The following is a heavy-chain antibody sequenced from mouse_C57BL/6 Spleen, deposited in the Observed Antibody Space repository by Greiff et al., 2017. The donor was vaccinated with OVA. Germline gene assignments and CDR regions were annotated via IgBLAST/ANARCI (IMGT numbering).Heavy chain of an antibody. V-gene: IGHV3-6*01. CDR3: ARRDYGSSGNWYFDV. J-gene: IGHJ1*03. CDR1: GYSITSGYY. CDR2: ISYDGSN. D-gene: IGHD1-1*01. Sequence: EVQLQESGPGLVKPSQSLSLTCSVTGYSITSGYYWNWIRQFPGNKLEWMGYISYDGSNNYNPSLKNRISITRDTSKNQFFLKLNSVTTEDTATYYCARRDYGSSGNWYFDVWGTGTTVTVSS.